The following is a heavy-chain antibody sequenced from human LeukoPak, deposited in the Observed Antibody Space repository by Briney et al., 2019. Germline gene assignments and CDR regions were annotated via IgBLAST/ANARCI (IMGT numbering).Heavy chain of an antibody. CDR3: ANAWFGELLYPEY. CDR1: GFTLSSYA. CDR2: ISYDGSNK. Sequence: GGSLRLSCAASGFTLSSYAMHWVRQAPGKGLEWVAVISYDGSNKYYADSVKGRFTISRDNSKNTLYLQMNSLRAEDTAVYYCANAWFGELLYPEYWGQGTLVTVSS. J-gene: IGHJ4*02. D-gene: IGHD3-10*01. V-gene: IGHV3-30*04.